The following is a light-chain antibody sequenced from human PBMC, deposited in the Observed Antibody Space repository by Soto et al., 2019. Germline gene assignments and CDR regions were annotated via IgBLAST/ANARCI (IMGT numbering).Light chain of an antibody. V-gene: IGLV3-21*02. CDR1: RIGSKS. J-gene: IGLJ2*01. Sequence: SYELTQPPSVSVAPGQTARITCGGNRIGSKSVHWFQQKPGQAPVLVVHDDSDRRSGIPERFSGSNSGGTATLPISRVEAGDEADYYCQVWDSRDDHRVFGGGTKLTVL. CDR2: DDS. CDR3: QVWDSRDDHRV.